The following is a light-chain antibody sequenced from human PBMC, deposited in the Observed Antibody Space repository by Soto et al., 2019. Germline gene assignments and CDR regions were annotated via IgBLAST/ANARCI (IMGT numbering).Light chain of an antibody. V-gene: IGKV3-15*01. CDR2: GAS. Sequence: EIVMTQSPATLSVSPGERATLSCRASQSVSSNLAWYQQKPGQAPRLLIYGASTRATGIPARFSGSGSGTEFTLTISSLQSEDFAVYYCQQYNKWPHLNFGGGTKADI. CDR3: QQYNKWPHLN. CDR1: QSVSSN. J-gene: IGKJ4*01.